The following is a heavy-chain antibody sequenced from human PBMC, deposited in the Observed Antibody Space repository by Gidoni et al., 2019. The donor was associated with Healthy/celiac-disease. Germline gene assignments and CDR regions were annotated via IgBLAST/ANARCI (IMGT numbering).Heavy chain of an antibody. CDR3: ARHFHCSGGSCYPWGPGGWFDP. J-gene: IGHJ5*02. D-gene: IGHD2-15*01. V-gene: IGHV4-39*01. Sequence: QLQLQESGPGLVKPSETLSLTCTVSGGSISSSSYYWGWIRQPPGKGLEWIGSIYYSGSTYYNPSLKSRVTISVDTSKNQFSLKLSSVTAADTAVYYCARHFHCSGGSCYPWGPGGWFDPWGQGTLVTVSS. CDR1: GGSISSSSYY. CDR2: IYYSGST.